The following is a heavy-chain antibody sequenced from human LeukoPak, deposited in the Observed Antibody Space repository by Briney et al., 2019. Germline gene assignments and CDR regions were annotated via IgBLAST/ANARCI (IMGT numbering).Heavy chain of an antibody. J-gene: IGHJ4*02. CDR3: AGRDSSGYPY. Sequence: PSETLSLTCAVYGGSFSGYYWSWIRQPPGKGLEWIGENNHSGSTNYNPSLKSRVTISVDTSKNQFSLKLSSVTAADTAVYYCAGRDSSGYPYWGQGTLVTVSS. CDR2: NNHSGST. V-gene: IGHV4-34*01. D-gene: IGHD3-22*01. CDR1: GGSFSGYY.